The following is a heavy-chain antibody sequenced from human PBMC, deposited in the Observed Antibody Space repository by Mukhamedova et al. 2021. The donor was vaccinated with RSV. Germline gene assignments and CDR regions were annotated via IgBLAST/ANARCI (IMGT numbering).Heavy chain of an antibody. Sequence: SSYAMHWVRQAPGKGLDWVAVISYDGSNKYYADSVKGRFTISRDNSKNTLYLQMNSLRAEDTAVYYCARSDGRAAAGPYYYYGMD. CDR1: SSYA. CDR3: ARSDGRAAAGPYYYYGMD. V-gene: IGHV3-30*04. J-gene: IGHJ6*01. CDR2: ISYDGSNK. D-gene: IGHD6-13*01.